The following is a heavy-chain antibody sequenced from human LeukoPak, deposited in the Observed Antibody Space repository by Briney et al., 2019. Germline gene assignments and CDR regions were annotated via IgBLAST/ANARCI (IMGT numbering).Heavy chain of an antibody. D-gene: IGHD3-10*01. J-gene: IGHJ4*02. Sequence: GRSLRLSCAASGFTFSSYAMHWVRQAPGKGLEWVAVISYDGSNKYYADSVKGRFTIPRDNSKNTLYLQMNSLRAEDTAVYYCAKDPERFGELLLSYFDYWGQGTLVTVSS. CDR1: GFTFSSYA. CDR2: ISYDGSNK. V-gene: IGHV3-30*04. CDR3: AKDPERFGELLLSYFDY.